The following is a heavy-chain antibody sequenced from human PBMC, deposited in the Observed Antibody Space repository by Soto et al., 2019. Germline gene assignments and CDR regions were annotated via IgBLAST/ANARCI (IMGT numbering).Heavy chain of an antibody. V-gene: IGHV1-3*01. Sequence: ASVKVSCKASGYTFSTYAMHWVRQAPGQSLEWMGWINGGTGQTRYSQRFQDRVTVTRDTPASTANMELTSLTSEDTAVYYCARGKGMEENYYYYGLDIWGQGTTVTVSS. CDR1: GYTFSTYA. J-gene: IGHJ6*02. CDR2: INGGTGQT. CDR3: ARGKGMEENYYYYGLDI. D-gene: IGHD1-1*01.